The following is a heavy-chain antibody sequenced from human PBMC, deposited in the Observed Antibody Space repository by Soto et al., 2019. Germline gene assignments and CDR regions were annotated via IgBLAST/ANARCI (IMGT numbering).Heavy chain of an antibody. V-gene: IGHV3-48*02. CDR3: ARDRLSYGDPEKPNARYYYYYGMDV. CDR1: GFTFSSYS. D-gene: IGHD4-17*01. J-gene: IGHJ6*02. CDR2: ISSSSSTI. Sequence: GGSLRLSCAASGFTFSSYSMNWVRQAPGKGLEWVSYISSSSSTIYYADSVKGRFTISRDNAKNSLYLQMNSLRDEDTAVYYCARDRLSYGDPEKPNARYYYYYGMDVWGQGTTVTVSS.